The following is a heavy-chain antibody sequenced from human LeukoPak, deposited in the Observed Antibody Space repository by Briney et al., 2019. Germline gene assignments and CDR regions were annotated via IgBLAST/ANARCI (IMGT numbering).Heavy chain of an antibody. J-gene: IGHJ3*02. Sequence: GASVKVSCKASGYTFTSYYMQWVRQAPGQGLEWMGIINPSGGSTSYEQKFQGRVTMTRDTSISTAYMELSRLRSDDTAVYYCARGGPDDYGGNSEDAFDIWGQGTMVTVSS. CDR1: GYTFTSYY. CDR3: ARGGPDDYGGNSEDAFDI. D-gene: IGHD4-23*01. CDR2: INPSGGST. V-gene: IGHV1-46*01.